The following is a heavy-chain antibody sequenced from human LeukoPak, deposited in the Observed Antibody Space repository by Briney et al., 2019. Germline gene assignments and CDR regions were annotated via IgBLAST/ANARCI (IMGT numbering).Heavy chain of an antibody. J-gene: IGHJ4*02. D-gene: IGHD2-21*01. CDR1: GFSLSSYA. CDR3: AKAPVTSCRGAYCYPFDY. Sequence: GGSLRLSCAASGFSLSSYAMSWVRQAPGKGLERVSAISSTDAGTYHADSVRGRFTISRDNSKNTLYLQMNSLRAEDAAVYYCAKAPVTSCRGAYCYPFDYWGQGTLVTVSS. V-gene: IGHV3-23*01. CDR2: ISSTDAGT.